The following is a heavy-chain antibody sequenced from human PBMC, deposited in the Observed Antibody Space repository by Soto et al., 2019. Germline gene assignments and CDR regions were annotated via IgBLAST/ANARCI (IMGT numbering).Heavy chain of an antibody. V-gene: IGHV1-2*04. CDR2: INPNSGGT. J-gene: IGHJ6*02. CDR1: GYIFTSYA. Sequence: ASVKLSCKDSGYIFTSYAMHWVRQAPGQGLEWMGWINPNSGGTNYAQKFQGWVTMTEDTSTDTAYMELSSLRSDDTAVYYCARLWVTIFGVAIYYYYGMDVWGQGTTVTVSS. D-gene: IGHD3-3*01. CDR3: ARLWVTIFGVAIYYYYGMDV.